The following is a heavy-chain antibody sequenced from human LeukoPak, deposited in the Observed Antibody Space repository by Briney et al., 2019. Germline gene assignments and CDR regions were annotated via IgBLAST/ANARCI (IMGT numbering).Heavy chain of an antibody. V-gene: IGHV3-64*01. CDR3: ARGANSGSYYEGWFDP. CDR1: GFSLSSYA. D-gene: IGHD1-26*01. Sequence: GGSLRLSCAASGFSLSSYAMHWVRQAPGKGLEYVSASSSNGGSTYYANSVKGRFTISRDNSKNTLYLQMGSLRAEDMAVYYCARGANSGSYYEGWFDPWGQGTLVTVSS. J-gene: IGHJ5*02. CDR2: SSSNGGST.